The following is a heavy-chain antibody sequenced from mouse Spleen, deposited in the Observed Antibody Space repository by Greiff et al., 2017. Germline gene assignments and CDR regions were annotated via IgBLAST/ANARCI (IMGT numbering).Heavy chain of an antibody. Sequence: EVQLQESGPGLVKPSQSLSLTCSVTGYSITSGYYWNWIRQFPGNKLEWMGYISYDGSNNYNPSLKNRISITRDTSKNQFFLKLNSVTTEDTATYYCARDDGNYEAMDYWGQGTSVTVSS. J-gene: IGHJ4*01. V-gene: IGHV3-6*01. CDR3: ARDDGNYEAMDY. D-gene: IGHD2-1*01. CDR2: ISYDGSN. CDR1: GYSITSGYY.